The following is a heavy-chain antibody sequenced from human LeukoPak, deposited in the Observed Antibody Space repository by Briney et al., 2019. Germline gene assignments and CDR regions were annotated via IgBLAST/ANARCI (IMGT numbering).Heavy chain of an antibody. V-gene: IGHV4-4*02. CDR3: ARVQNTYDSSGYYYFDY. CDR2: IYHSGST. J-gene: IGHJ4*02. D-gene: IGHD3-22*01. CDR1: GGSISSSNW. Sequence: SETLSLTCAASGGSISSSNWWSWVRQPPGKGLEWIGEIYHSGSTNYNPSLKSRVTISVDKSKNQFSLKLSSVTAADTAVYYCARVQNTYDSSGYYYFDYWGQGTLVTVSS.